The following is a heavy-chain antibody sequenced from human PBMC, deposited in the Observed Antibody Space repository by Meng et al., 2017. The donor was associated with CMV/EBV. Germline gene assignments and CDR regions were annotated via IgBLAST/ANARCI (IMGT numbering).Heavy chain of an antibody. V-gene: IGHV2-70D*14. CDR2: IDWDDDK. Sequence: SGPTLVKPTQTLTLTCTFSGFSLSTSGMRVSWIRQPPGKALEWLARIDWDDDKFYSTPLKTRLTISKDTSKNQVVLTMTNMDPVDTATYYCARSRIVAAGTRRTYYYYGMDVWGQGTTVTVSS. CDR3: ARSRIVAAGTRRTYYYYGMDV. D-gene: IGHD6-13*01. J-gene: IGHJ6*02. CDR1: GFSLSTSGMR.